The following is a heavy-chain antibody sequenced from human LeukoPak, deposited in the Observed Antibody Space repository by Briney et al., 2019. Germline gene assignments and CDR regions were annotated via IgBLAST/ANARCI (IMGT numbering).Heavy chain of an antibody. Sequence: PGRSLRLSCAASGFTFSTYAIHWVRQAPGKGLEWVAIISYDGNNKFYADSVKGRFTISRDNSKNTLYLQMNSLRLEDTAVYYCAREKSDDDYGMDVWGQGTTVTVSS. J-gene: IGHJ6*02. CDR1: GFTFSTYA. CDR2: ISYDGNNK. CDR3: AREKSDDDYGMDV. V-gene: IGHV3-30-3*01. D-gene: IGHD3-16*01.